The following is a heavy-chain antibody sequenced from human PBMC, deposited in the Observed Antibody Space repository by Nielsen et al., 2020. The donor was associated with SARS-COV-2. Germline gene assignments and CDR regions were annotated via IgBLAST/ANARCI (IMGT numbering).Heavy chain of an antibody. D-gene: IGHD3-22*01. CDR2: IYYSGST. Sequence: SETLSLTCTVSGGSISSYYWSWIRQPPGKGLEWIGYIYYSGSTNYNPSLKSRVTISVDTSKNQFSLKLSSVTAADTAVYYCARGCGYYDSSGHDYFDYWGQGTLVTVSS. CDR1: GGSISSYY. CDR3: ARGCGYYDSSGHDYFDY. J-gene: IGHJ4*02. V-gene: IGHV4-59*01.